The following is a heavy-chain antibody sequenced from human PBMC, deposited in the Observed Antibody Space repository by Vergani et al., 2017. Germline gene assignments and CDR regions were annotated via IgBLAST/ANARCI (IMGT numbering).Heavy chain of an antibody. Sequence: QVQLQQWGAGLLKPSETLSLTCAVYGGSFSGYYWSWIRQPPGKGLEWIGEINHSGSTNYNPSLKSRVTISVDTSKNQFSLKLSSVTAADTAVYYCASGGRITIFGVVIYNWFDPWGQGTLVTVSS. V-gene: IGHV4-34*01. J-gene: IGHJ5*02. D-gene: IGHD3-3*01. CDR1: GGSFSGYY. CDR3: ASGGRITIFGVVIYNWFDP. CDR2: INHSGST.